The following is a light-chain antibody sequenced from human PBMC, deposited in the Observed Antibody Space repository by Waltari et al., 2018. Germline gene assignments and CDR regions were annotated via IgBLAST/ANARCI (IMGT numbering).Light chain of an antibody. V-gene: IGLV1-47*01. J-gene: IGLJ2*01. CDR2: RNN. CDR3: SAWDDSLTDPGVV. CDR1: SSTIGSNF. Sequence: QSVLTQPPSASGTPGQRVTISCSGSSSTIGSNFVFCYTQFPGTTPKLLIYRNNQRPSGVPDLFSGSKSGTSASLAISGLRSEDEADYYCSAWDDSLTDPGVVFGGGTKLTVL.